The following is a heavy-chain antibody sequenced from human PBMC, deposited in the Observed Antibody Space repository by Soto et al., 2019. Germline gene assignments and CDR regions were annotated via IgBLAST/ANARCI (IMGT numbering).Heavy chain of an antibody. D-gene: IGHD2-21*02. J-gene: IGHJ2*01. Sequence: WTWIRQPPGKGLEWIGYFFSSLNTNYNPSLKSRVTISVDKANNQFSLKLQSVTAADTAVYYCVRGSMDCDGDCYWYFDVWGRGTLVSVSS. CDR2: FFSSLNT. V-gene: IGHV4-59*13. CDR3: VRGSMDCDGDCYWYFDV.